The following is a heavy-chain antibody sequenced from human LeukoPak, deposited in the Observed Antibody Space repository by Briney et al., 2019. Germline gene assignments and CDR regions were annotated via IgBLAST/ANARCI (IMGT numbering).Heavy chain of an antibody. CDR1: GGSFSRYY. D-gene: IGHD1-1*01. J-gene: IGHJ4*03. CDR3: ARGPTISETGYFDF. V-gene: IGHV4-34*01. Sequence: KTSETLSLTCAVYGGSFSRYYWSWIRQSPGKGLEWIAEIDHRGDTNYNPSVKSRVTISVDTSKNRFSLKVRSLSAADTAVYYCARGPTISETGYFDFWGQGTLVTVSS. CDR2: IDHRGDT.